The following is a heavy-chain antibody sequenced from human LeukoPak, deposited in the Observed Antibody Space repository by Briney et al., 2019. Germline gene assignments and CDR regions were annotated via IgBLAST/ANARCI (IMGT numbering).Heavy chain of an antibody. D-gene: IGHD3-10*01. J-gene: IGHJ4*02. Sequence: ASVKVSCKASGYTFTSYAMHWVRQAPGQRLEWMGWINAGNGNTKYSQKFQGRVTITRDTSASTAYMELSSLRSEDTAMYYCARGLVLLWFGELDYWGQGTLVTVSS. CDR3: ARGLVLLWFGELDY. CDR1: GYTFTSYA. CDR2: INAGNGNT. V-gene: IGHV1-3*01.